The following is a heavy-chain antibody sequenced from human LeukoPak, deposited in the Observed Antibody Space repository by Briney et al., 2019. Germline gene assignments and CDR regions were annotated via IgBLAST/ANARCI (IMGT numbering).Heavy chain of an antibody. D-gene: IGHD6-13*01. Sequence: SETLSLTCTVSGDSINDYYWGWIRQPPGKGLEWIGYIYFTGSTRYNPSLESRVTISVDTSKNQFSLKLSSVTAADTAVYYCARRRVEGGSNGLYNWFDPWGQGTLVTVSS. CDR2: IYFTGST. CDR1: GDSINDYY. CDR3: ARRRVEGGSNGLYNWFDP. V-gene: IGHV4-59*08. J-gene: IGHJ5*02.